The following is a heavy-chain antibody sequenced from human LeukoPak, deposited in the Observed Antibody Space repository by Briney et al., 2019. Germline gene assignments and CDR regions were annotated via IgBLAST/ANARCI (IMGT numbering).Heavy chain of an antibody. CDR1: GFTFSSYW. D-gene: IGHD3-10*01. V-gene: IGHV3-74*01. CDR2: INSGGSST. Sequence: GGSLRLSCAASGFTFSSYWMHWVRQAPGKGLVWVSRINSGGSSTSYADSVKGRFTISRDNAKNTLYLQMNSLRAEDTAVYYCAINSGYFGSGSYPYYFDYWGQGTLVTVSS. J-gene: IGHJ4*02. CDR3: AINSGYFGSGSYPYYFDY.